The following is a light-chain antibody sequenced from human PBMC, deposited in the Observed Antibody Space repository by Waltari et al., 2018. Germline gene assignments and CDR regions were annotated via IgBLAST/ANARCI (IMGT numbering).Light chain of an antibody. CDR3: QHLNSYPVT. V-gene: IGKV1-9*01. Sequence: SQLTQSPSFLSASVGDRVTITFRASQGTSSYLAWYQQKPGKAPKLLIHTASTLQSGVPSRLSGSGSGTEVTLTLSSLQPEDFATYYCQHLNSYPVTFGQGTKLEIK. CDR2: TAS. CDR1: QGTSSY. J-gene: IGKJ2*01.